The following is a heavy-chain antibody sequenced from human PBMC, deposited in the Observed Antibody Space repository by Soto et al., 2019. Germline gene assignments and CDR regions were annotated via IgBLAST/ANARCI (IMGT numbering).Heavy chain of an antibody. D-gene: IGHD3-16*01. CDR3: ARDLGGGGLDV. V-gene: IGHV3-53*01. CDR1: GFTVSSRY. CDR2: IYTSGST. J-gene: IGHJ6*02. Sequence: VGSLRLSCVVSGFTVSSRYMTWVRQGPGKGLEWVSVIYTSGSTYYADSVKGRFTISRDNSKNMLYLQMNSLRAEDTAVYYCARDLGGGGLDVWGQGTTVTVSS.